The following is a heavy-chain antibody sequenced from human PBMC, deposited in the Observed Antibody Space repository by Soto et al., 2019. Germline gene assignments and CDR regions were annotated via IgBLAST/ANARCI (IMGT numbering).Heavy chain of an antibody. Sequence: SETRSLTCTVCVGSMHYYFWTWIRQPPGKGLEWIGYIFYSVTTNYNPSLKSRVSKSLHTSKNQFSLTLNSMTAADTAVYYCARGDDGQWAEYWGQGTLVTVSS. CDR1: VGSMHYYF. D-gene: IGHD6-19*01. CDR3: ARGDDGQWAEY. V-gene: IGHV4-59*01. J-gene: IGHJ4*02. CDR2: IFYSVTT.